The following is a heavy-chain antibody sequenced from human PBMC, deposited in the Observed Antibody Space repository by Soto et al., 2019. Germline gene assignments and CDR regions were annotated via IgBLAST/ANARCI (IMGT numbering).Heavy chain of an antibody. J-gene: IGHJ6*02. CDR1: GGSFSTYA. D-gene: IGHD5-12*01. CDR3: ARASTKPIYYYYGMDV. Sequence: SVKVSCKASGGSFSTYAISWVRQAPGQGLEWMGGIIPIFGTANYAQKFQGRVTITADESTSAAYMELSSLRSEETAVYYCARASTKPIYYYYGMDVWGQGTTVTVSS. V-gene: IGHV1-69*13. CDR2: IIPIFGTA.